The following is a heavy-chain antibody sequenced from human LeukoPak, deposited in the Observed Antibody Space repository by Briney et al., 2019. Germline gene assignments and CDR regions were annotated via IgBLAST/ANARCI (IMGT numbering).Heavy chain of an antibody. D-gene: IGHD3-10*01. V-gene: IGHV3-23*01. CDR3: AKDLVTMVRGPRGLAFDI. CDR1: GFTFSSYA. CDR2: ISGSGGST. Sequence: GGSLRLSCAASGFTFSSYAMSWVRQAPGKGLGWVSAISGSGGSTYYADSVKGRFTISRDNSKNTLYLQMNSLRAEDTAVYYCAKDLVTMVRGPRGLAFDIWGQGTMVTVSS. J-gene: IGHJ3*02.